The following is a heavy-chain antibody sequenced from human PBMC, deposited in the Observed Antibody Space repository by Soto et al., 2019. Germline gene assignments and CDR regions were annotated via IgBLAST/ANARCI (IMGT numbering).Heavy chain of an antibody. CDR1: GGSISSGDYY. Sequence: QVQLQESGPGLVKPSQTLSLTCTVSGGSISSGDYYWSWIRQPPGKGLGWIGYIYYSGSTYYNPPLKTRVTTPVDTSKTQSSLKLSAVTAADTAVYYCTRSELELRIWCQGTLVTVSS. J-gene: IGHJ4*02. V-gene: IGHV4-30-4*01. D-gene: IGHD1-7*01. CDR3: TRSELELRI. CDR2: IYYSGST.